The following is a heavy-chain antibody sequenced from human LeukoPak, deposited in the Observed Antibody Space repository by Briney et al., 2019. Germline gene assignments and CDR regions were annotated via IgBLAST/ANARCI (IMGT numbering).Heavy chain of an antibody. CDR2: ISSDGSWT. Sequence: GGSLRLSCGASGFTLSDYWMHWVRQAPGKGLVWVSRISSDGSWTSYADSVKGRFTISRDNSKNTLYLQMNSLRAEDTAVYYCAKMSRIVVVTGDYFDYWGQGTLVTVSS. J-gene: IGHJ4*02. V-gene: IGHV3-74*01. CDR1: GFTLSDYW. D-gene: IGHD2-21*02. CDR3: AKMSRIVVVTGDYFDY.